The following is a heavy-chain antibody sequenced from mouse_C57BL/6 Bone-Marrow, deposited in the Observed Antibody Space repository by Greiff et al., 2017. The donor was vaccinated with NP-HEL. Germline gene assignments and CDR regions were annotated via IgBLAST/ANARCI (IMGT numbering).Heavy chain of an antibody. V-gene: IGHV14-2*01. CDR3: ASPYCGSSVDY. J-gene: IGHJ2*01. CDR1: GFTFTDYY. Sequence: VQLQQSGAELVKPGASVKLSCTASGFTFTDYYMHWVKQRPEQGLEWIGRIDPADGETKYAQKFQGKATITAATSSNTAYLQLSSLTSEDACVYYWASPYCGSSVDYWGQGTTLTVSS. CDR2: IDPADGET. D-gene: IGHD1-1*01.